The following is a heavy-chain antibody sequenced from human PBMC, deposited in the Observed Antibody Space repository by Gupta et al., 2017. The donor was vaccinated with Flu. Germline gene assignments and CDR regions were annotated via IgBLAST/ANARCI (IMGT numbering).Heavy chain of an antibody. D-gene: IGHD1-26*01. CDR2: IGWNSVGL. V-gene: IGHV3-9*01. CDR3: AKVGSLDAFDI. J-gene: IGHJ3*02. Sequence: EVQLVESGGGSVQPGRSLSLSCVGSGFKFDDCAMHWVRQVPGKGLEWVSGIGWNSVGLGYADSVKGRFTISRDNAKNSLYLQMNSLRSEDTALYYCAKVGSLDAFDIWGQGTVVTVSS. CDR1: GFKFDDCA.